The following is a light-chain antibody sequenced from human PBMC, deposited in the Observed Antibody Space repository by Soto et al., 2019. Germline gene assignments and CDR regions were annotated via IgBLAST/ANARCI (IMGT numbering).Light chain of an antibody. CDR1: QSISSY. V-gene: IGKV1-39*01. CDR3: QQRYSPPRT. Sequence: DIQMTQSPSSLSASVGDRVTITCRASQSISSYLNWYQQKPGKAPKLLIYAASSLQSGVPSRFSGSGSGTDFTLNISSLQPEDFATYYCQQRYSPPRTFGQGTKVEIK. CDR2: AAS. J-gene: IGKJ1*01.